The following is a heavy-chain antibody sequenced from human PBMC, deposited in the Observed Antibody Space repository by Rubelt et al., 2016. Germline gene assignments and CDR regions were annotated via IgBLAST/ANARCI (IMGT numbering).Heavy chain of an antibody. CDR2: ISAYNGNT. J-gene: IGHJ5*02. CDR3: ASMYSSSWYRGWFDP. Sequence: QVQLVQSGAEVKKPGASVKVSCKASGYTFTSYGISWVRQAPGQGLEWMGWISAYNGNTNYAQKRQGRCAMTTDTSTGTAYRELGSLRSDDTAVYYCASMYSSSWYRGWFDPWGQGTLVTVSS. D-gene: IGHD6-13*01. CDR1: GYTFTSYG. V-gene: IGHV1-18*01.